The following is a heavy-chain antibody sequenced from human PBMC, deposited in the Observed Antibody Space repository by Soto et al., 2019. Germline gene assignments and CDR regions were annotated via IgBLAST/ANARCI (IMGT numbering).Heavy chain of an antibody. J-gene: IGHJ6*02. Sequence: GPEVKKPGASVKVSCKASGYTFSRYGISWVRQAPGQGLEWMGWISGYNGDTIYAQKVQGRVTMTIDTSTYTAYMELRSLTSVDTAIYYCAKNGQPPYYYYGMDVWGQGTTVTVSS. V-gene: IGHV1-18*01. CDR1: GYTFSRYG. CDR3: AKNGQPPYYYYGMDV. D-gene: IGHD2-8*01. CDR2: ISGYNGDT.